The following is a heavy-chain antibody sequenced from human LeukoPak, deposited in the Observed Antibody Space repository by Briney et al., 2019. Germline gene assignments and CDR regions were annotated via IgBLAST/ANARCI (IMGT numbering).Heavy chain of an antibody. CDR3: AKDIRGYYYDSSAIDY. J-gene: IGHJ4*02. V-gene: IGHV3-9*01. CDR1: GFTFSSYA. CDR2: ISWNSGSI. D-gene: IGHD3-22*01. Sequence: GGSLRLSCAASGFTFSSYAMSWVRQAPGKGLEWVSGISWNSGSIGYADSVKGRFTISRDNAKNSLYLQMNSLRAEDTALYYCAKDIRGYYYDSSAIDYWGQGTLVTVSS.